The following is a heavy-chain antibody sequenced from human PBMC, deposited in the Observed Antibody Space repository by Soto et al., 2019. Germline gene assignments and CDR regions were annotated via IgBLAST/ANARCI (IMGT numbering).Heavy chain of an antibody. V-gene: IGHV4-31*03. D-gene: IGHD3-3*01. J-gene: IGHJ5*02. Sequence: SETLSLTCTVSGGSITSDDYYLTWIRQHPGKGLEWIGFISYSGSKYFNPSLRSRLSISLDTSSNQVSLWLSSVTAADTAVYFSARLTTIFGVLNTSWLDPWGQGKMVAVSS. CDR2: ISYSGSK. CDR3: ARLTTIFGVLNTSWLDP. CDR1: GGSITSDDYY.